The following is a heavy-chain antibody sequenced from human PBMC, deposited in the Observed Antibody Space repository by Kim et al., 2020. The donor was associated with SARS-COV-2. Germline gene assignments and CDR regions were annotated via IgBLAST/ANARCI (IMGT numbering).Heavy chain of an antibody. D-gene: IGHD3-22*01. V-gene: IGHV1-69*13. J-gene: IGHJ4*02. CDR1: GGTFSSYA. CDR2: IIPIFGTA. Sequence: SVKVSCKASGGTFSSYAISWVRQAPGQGLEWMGGIIPIFGTANYAQKFQGRVTITADESTSTAYMELSSLRSEDTAVYYCARAVSYDSSGYYFRYFDYWGQGTLVTVSS. CDR3: ARAVSYDSSGYYFRYFDY.